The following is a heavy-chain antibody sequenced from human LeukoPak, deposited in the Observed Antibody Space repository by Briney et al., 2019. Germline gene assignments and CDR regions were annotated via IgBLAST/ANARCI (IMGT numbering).Heavy chain of an antibody. CDR1: GGTFSSYA. V-gene: IGHV1-69*13. CDR2: IIPIFGTA. J-gene: IGHJ6*04. Sequence: SVKVSCKASGGTFSSYAISRVRQAPGQGLEWMGGIIPIFGTANYAQKFQGRVTITADESTSTAYMELSSLRSEDTAVYYCARSGYCSGGSCYSNYYYGMDVWGKGTTVTVSS. CDR3: ARSGYCSGGSCYSNYYYGMDV. D-gene: IGHD2-15*01.